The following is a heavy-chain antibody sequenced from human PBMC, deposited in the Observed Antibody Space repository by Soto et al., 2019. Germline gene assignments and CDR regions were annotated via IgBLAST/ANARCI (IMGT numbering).Heavy chain of an antibody. CDR3: ARPVPRHDAFDI. CDR2: IKQDGSEK. D-gene: IGHD6-6*01. Sequence: PGGSLRLSCAASGFTFSSYWMSWVRQAPGKGLEWVANIKQDGSEKYYVDSVKGRFTISRDNARNSLYLQMSSLRDEDTAVYYCARPVPRHDAFDIWGQGTMVTVSS. CDR1: GFTFSSYW. V-gene: IGHV3-7*01. J-gene: IGHJ3*02.